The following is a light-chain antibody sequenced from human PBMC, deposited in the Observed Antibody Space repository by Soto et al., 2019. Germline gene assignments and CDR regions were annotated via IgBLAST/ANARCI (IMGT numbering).Light chain of an antibody. CDR2: DVS. J-gene: IGKJ5*01. CDR3: QHRSSWPIT. V-gene: IGKV3-11*01. Sequence: EIVLTQSPATLSLSPGERATLSCRASQSVSSYLAWYQHKPGQAPRLLIYDVSNRAIGIPARFSGSGSGTDFTLTISSLEPEDFAVYYCQHRSSWPITFGQGTRLEIK. CDR1: QSVSSY.